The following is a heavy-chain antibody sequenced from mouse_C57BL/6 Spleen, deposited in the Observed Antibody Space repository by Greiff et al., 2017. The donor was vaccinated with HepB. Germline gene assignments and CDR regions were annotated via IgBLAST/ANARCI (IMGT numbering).Heavy chain of an antibody. CDR3: ARDRLSGSRGGFAY. CDR2: IYPGSGST. J-gene: IGHJ3*01. D-gene: IGHD1-1*01. V-gene: IGHV1-55*01. Sequence: VKQRPGQGLEWIGDIYPGSGSTNYNEKFKSKATLTVDTSSSTAYMQLSSLTSEDSAVYYCARDRLSGSRGGFAYWGQGTLVTVSA.